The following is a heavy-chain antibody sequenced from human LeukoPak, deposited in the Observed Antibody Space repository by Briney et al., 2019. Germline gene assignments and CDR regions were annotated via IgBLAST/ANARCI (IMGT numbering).Heavy chain of an antibody. CDR1: GFTFSSYA. CDR2: ISYDGSNK. V-gene: IGHV3-30*04. Sequence: PGGSLRLSCAASGFTFSSYAMHWVRQAPGKGLEWVAVISYDGSNKYYADSVKGRFTISRDNSKNTLYLQMNSLRAEDTAVYYCAILPLAYCGGDCSKHASVDAFDIWGQGTMVTVSS. D-gene: IGHD2-21*02. CDR3: AILPLAYCGGDCSKHASVDAFDI. J-gene: IGHJ3*02.